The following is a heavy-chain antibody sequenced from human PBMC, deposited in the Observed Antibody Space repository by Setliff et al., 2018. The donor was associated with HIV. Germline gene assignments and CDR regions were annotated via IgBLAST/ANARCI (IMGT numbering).Heavy chain of an antibody. CDR3: AREVRWELPQGFDH. D-gene: IGHD1-26*01. J-gene: IGHJ4*02. CDR1: GYSISSGYY. V-gene: IGHV4-38-2*02. CDR2: IYHSGST. Sequence: PSETLSLTCAVSGYSISSGYYWGWIRQPPGKGLEWIGSIYHSGSTYYDPSLKSRVTISVDTSENQFSLKLSSVTAADTAVYYCAREVRWELPQGFDHWGQGSQVTVSS.